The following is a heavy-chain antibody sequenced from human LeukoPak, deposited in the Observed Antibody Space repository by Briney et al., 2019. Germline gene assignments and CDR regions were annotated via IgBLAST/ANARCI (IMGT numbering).Heavy chain of an antibody. D-gene: IGHD6-13*01. J-gene: IGHJ4*02. V-gene: IGHV1-69-2*01. CDR2: VDPEDGET. CDR3: ATFPYSSSWYYFDY. CDR1: GYTFTDYY. Sequence: ASVKVSCKVSGYTFTDYYMHWVQQAPGKGLEWMGLVDPEDGETIYAEKFQGRVTITADTSTDTAHMELSSLRSEDTAVYYCATFPYSSSWYYFDYWGQGTLVTVSS.